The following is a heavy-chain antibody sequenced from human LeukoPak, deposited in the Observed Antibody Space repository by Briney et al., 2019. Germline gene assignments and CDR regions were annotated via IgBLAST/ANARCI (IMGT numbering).Heavy chain of an antibody. CDR2: IYYSGST. V-gene: IGHV4-59*01. J-gene: IGHJ4*02. D-gene: IGHD3-10*01. CDR1: GGSISSYY. Sequence: SETLSLTCTVSGGSISSYYWSWIRQPPGKGLEWIGYIYYSGSTNYNPSLKSRVTISVDTSKNQFSLKLGSVTAADTAVYYCATLWFGHFDYWGQGTLVTVSS. CDR3: ATLWFGHFDY.